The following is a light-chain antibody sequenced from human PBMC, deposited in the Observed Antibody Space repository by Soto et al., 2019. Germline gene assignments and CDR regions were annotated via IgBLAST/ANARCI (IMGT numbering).Light chain of an antibody. CDR1: QSVTSNY. V-gene: IGKV3-20*01. CDR3: QQYGTSPWT. Sequence: EIVLTQSPGTLSLSPGQRATLSCRASQSVTSNYLAWYQQIPGQAPRLLIYGASSRATGIPDRFSGSGSGTDFTLTINRLEAEDFAVYFCQQYGTSPWTFGQGTKVEI. J-gene: IGKJ1*01. CDR2: GAS.